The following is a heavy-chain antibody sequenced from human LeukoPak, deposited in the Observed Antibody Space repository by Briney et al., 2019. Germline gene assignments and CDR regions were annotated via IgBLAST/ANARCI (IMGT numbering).Heavy chain of an antibody. Sequence: SETLSLTCTVSGGSISSYYWSWIRQPAGKGLEWIGEINHSGSTNYNPSLKSRVTISVDTSKNQFSLKLSSVTAADTAVYYCARQGAVAGAHFDYWGQGTLVTVSS. V-gene: IGHV4-34*01. D-gene: IGHD6-19*01. CDR1: GGSISSYY. CDR2: INHSGST. J-gene: IGHJ4*02. CDR3: ARQGAVAGAHFDY.